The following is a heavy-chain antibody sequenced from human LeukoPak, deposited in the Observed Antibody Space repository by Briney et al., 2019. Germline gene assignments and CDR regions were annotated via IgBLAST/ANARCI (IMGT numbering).Heavy chain of an antibody. CDR1: GGSFSGSY. V-gene: IGHV4-34*01. J-gene: IGHJ5*02. D-gene: IGHD1-20*01. CDR2: INHSGST. Sequence: SETLSLTCAVYGGSFSGSYWSWIRQPPGKGLEWIGEINHSGSTNYNPSLRSRVTISIDTSKNQFSLKSSSVTAADTAVYYCARARITVNWFGPWGQGTLVTVSS. CDR3: ARARITVNWFGP.